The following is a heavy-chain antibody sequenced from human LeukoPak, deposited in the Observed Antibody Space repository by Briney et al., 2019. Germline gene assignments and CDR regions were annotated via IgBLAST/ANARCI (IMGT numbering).Heavy chain of an antibody. V-gene: IGHV3-30*02. D-gene: IGHD3-16*01. Sequence: AESLRLSCAVSGFTFSANNMHWVRQAPGKGLEWVTFIDHDGSQKFYADSVKGRFTISRDNSKNALYLHINSLRPEDTAVYYCAKDGGGGTYSFDYWGQGSLVTVSS. CDR1: GFTFSANN. CDR3: AKDGGGGTYSFDY. J-gene: IGHJ4*02. CDR2: IDHDGSQK.